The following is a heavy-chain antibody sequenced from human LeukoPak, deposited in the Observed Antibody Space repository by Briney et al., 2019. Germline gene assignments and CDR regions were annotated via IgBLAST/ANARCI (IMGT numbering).Heavy chain of an antibody. J-gene: IGHJ6*03. CDR3: ARECNWNDKGGNYYYMDV. D-gene: IGHD1-1*01. Sequence: PGGSLRLSCAASGFTFRKYWLHWVRQAPGKGLVWVSRINPDDGSTSYADSVKGRFTISRDNAKSTLYLQMGSLRAEDMAVYYCARECNWNDKGGNYYYMDVWGKGTTVTVSS. CDR1: GFTFRKYW. CDR2: INPDDGST. V-gene: IGHV3-74*01.